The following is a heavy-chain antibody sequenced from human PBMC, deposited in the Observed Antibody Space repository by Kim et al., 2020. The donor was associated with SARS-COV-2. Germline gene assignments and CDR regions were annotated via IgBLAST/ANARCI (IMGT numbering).Heavy chain of an antibody. CDR2: FRCSCGII. CDR3: AKMRTMFWVVMTAKSDYYLCY. D-gene: IGHD3-10*01. J-gene: IGHJ4*02. V-gene: IGHV3-23*01. Sequence: GGSLRISCAASGFTFSSYAMSWVRQAPGKGLEWVSAFRCSCGIIYYADPVKGRFTISSDYSKNTLYLQLNSLCAWDTAVYYCAKMRTMFWVVMTAKSDYYLCYWDQETLVTVS. CDR1: GFTFSSYA.